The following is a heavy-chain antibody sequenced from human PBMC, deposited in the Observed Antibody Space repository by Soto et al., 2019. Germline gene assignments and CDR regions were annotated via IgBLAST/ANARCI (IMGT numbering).Heavy chain of an antibody. CDR2: ISGSGGNT. D-gene: IGHD3-22*01. CDR3: AKDVSYESGGSPRGYFHY. J-gene: IGHJ4*02. CDR1: GFTFSNYA. Sequence: PGGSLRLSCAASGFTFSNYAINWVRQAPGKGLEWVSLISGSGGNTDYADSVKGRFTISRDNSKNTLYLQMSSLRAEDTALYYCAKDVSYESGGSPRGYFHYWGQGSLVTVSS. V-gene: IGHV3-23*01.